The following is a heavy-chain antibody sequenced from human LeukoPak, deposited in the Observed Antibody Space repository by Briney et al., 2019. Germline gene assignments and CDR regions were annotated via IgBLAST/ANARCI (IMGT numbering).Heavy chain of an antibody. CDR1: GFPLSGYS. D-gene: IGHD2-2*01. V-gene: IGHV3-21*01. CDR2: ITSTTNYI. CDR3: ARVGYCSSSTRRNYFDY. J-gene: IGHJ4*02. Sequence: GSLRLSCAASGFPLSGYSMNWVRQAPGKGPEWVSSITSTTNYIYYADSVKGRFTISRDNAKNSLYLQMHSLRAEDTAVYYCARVGYCSSSTRRNYFDYWGQGTLVTVSS.